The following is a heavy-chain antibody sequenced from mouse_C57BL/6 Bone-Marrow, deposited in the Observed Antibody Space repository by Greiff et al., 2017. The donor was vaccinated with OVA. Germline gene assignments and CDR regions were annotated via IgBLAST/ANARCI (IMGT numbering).Heavy chain of an antibody. V-gene: IGHV5-17*01. Sequence: EVKLVESGGGLVKPGGSLKLSCAASGFTFSDYGMHWVRQAPEKGLEWVAYISSGSSTIYYADTVKGRFTISRDNAKNTLFLQMTSLRSEDTAMYYCARGFITTFVDYWGQGTSVTVSS. CDR3: ARGFITTFVDY. CDR1: GFTFSDYG. D-gene: IGHD1-1*01. J-gene: IGHJ4*01. CDR2: ISSGSSTI.